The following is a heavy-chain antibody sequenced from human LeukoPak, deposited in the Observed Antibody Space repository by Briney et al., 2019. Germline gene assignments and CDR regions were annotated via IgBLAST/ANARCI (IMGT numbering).Heavy chain of an antibody. CDR3: ARAGRDGMRYYFDY. V-gene: IGHV3-64*01. D-gene: IGHD5-24*01. CDR1: GFTFCSYA. J-gene: IGHJ4*02. CDR2: ISSNGGST. Sequence: PGGSLRLSCAASGFTFCSYAMHWVRQAPGKGLEYVSAISSNGGSTYYANSVKGRFTISRDNSKNTLYLQMGSLRAEDMAVYYCARAGRDGMRYYFDYWGQGTLVTVSS.